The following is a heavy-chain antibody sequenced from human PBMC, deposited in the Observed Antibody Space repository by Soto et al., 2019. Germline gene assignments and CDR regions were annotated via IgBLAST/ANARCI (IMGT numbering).Heavy chain of an antibody. CDR2: ISSSGSTI. V-gene: IGHV3-11*01. J-gene: IGHJ6*02. Sequence: GGSLRLSCAASGFTFSDYYMSWIRQAPGKGLEWVSYISSSGSTIYYAGSVKGRFTISRDNAKNSLYLQMNSLRAEDTAVYYCARDQGTARLNYYYYYGMDVWGQGTTVTVSS. CDR3: ARDQGTARLNYYYYYGMDV. D-gene: IGHD1-1*01. CDR1: GFTFSDYY.